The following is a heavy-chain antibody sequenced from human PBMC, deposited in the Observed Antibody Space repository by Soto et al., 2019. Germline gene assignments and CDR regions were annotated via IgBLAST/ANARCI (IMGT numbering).Heavy chain of an antibody. V-gene: IGHV3-9*01. CDR1: GFSCDDYA. D-gene: IGHD3-10*01. CDR3: ARDVWSRASGPPDS. CDR2: ISWNSGTI. Sequence: GGALRLSCAASGFSCDDYAMHWVRQAPGKGLEWVTGISWNSGTIGYADSVKGRFTISRDNAKNSLYLQMNSLRAEDTALYYCARDVWSRASGPPDSWGQGTLVTVSS. J-gene: IGHJ4*02.